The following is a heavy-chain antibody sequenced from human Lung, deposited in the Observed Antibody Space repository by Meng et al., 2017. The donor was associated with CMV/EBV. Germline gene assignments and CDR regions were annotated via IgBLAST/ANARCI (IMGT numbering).Heavy chain of an antibody. Sequence: SSAGSGYCFGNYAMHWVRQAPGKGLEWVAVISYDGDKKFYTDSVKGRFTISRDNSKNTLILQMNSLRTEDTAVYYCARVYYDSTNYSFSFVYWGQGTLVTVSS. D-gene: IGHD3-22*01. CDR2: ISYDGDKK. CDR1: GYCFGNYA. V-gene: IGHV3-30*03. CDR3: ARVYYDSTNYSFSFVY. J-gene: IGHJ4*02.